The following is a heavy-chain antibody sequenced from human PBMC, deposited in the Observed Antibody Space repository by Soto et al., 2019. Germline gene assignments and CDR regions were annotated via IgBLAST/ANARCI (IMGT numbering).Heavy chain of an antibody. Sequence: SETLSLTCTVSGGSISSGDYYWSWIRQPPGKGLEWIGYIYYSGSTYYNPSLKSRVTISVDTSKNQFSLKLSSVTAADTAVYYCARDSIAARPIDYWGQGTLVTVSS. J-gene: IGHJ4*02. CDR3: ARDSIAARPIDY. V-gene: IGHV4-30-4*01. CDR2: IYYSGST. D-gene: IGHD6-6*01. CDR1: GGSISSGDYY.